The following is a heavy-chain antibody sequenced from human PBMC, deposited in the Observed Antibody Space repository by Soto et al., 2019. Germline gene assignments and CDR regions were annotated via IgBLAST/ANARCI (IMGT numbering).Heavy chain of an antibody. Sequence: NPSETLSLTCAVYGGSFSGYYWSWTRQSPGKGLERIGEINHSGSTNYNPSLKSRVTISVDTSKNQFSLKLTSVTAADTAVYYCARLRWEQPWVFDYWGQGTLVTVSS. CDR2: INHSGST. V-gene: IGHV4-34*01. J-gene: IGHJ4*02. CDR1: GGSFSGYY. CDR3: ARLRWEQPWVFDY. D-gene: IGHD1-26*01.